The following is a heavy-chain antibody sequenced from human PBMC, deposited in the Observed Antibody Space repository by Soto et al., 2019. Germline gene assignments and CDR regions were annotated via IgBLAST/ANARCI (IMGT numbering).Heavy chain of an antibody. D-gene: IGHD4-17*01. V-gene: IGHV4-61*01. CDR3: ARTTAVPNTLQSRYFFDY. CDR2: AYYSGTT. J-gene: IGHJ4*01. CDR1: GGTVSDKTYY. Sequence: ASVTLSLTGPVSGGTVSDKTYYWSWNQQPPGPRLAWIGDAYYSGTTNYNPALKSRVTISLDLSKNRFSLRLSSVTTADTALYYCARTTAVPNTLQSRYFFDYWGQGTLVTVSS.